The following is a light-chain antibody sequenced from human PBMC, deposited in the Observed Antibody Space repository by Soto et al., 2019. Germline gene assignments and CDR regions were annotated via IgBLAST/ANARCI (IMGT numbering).Light chain of an antibody. CDR3: GAVHGSGSNFVVV. Sequence: QPVLTQPPSASASLGASVTLTCTLSSGYSNYKVDWFQQRPGKGPRFVMRVGTGGIVGSKGDGIPDRFSVLGSGLNRYLTIQNIQEEDESDYHCGAVHGSGSNFVVVFGGGTKVTVL. CDR2: VGTGGIVG. J-gene: IGLJ2*01. CDR1: SGYSNYK. V-gene: IGLV9-49*01.